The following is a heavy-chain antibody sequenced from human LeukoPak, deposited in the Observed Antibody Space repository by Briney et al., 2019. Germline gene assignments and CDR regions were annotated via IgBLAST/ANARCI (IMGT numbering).Heavy chain of an antibody. D-gene: IGHD5-12*01. J-gene: IGHJ6*02. CDR1: GYTFTSYG. CDR2: ISAYNGNT. Sequence: GASVKVSCKASGYTFTSYGISWVRQAPGQGLEWMGWISAYNGNTNYAQKLQGRVTMTTDTSTSTAYMELRSLRSDDTAVYYCAREGADIVATRRPYYYYGMDVWGQGTTVTVSS. CDR3: AREGADIVATRRPYYYYGMDV. V-gene: IGHV1-18*01.